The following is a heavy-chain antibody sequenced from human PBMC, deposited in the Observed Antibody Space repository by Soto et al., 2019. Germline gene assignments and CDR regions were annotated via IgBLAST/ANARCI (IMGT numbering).Heavy chain of an antibody. CDR1: GFTFSTYA. V-gene: IGHV3-23*01. D-gene: IGHD4-17*01. J-gene: IGHJ3*02. CDR3: AHPRGYGVFDAYDI. CDR2: LTPSGGET. Sequence: GGSLRLSCVASGFTFSTYAMSWVRQAPGKGLEWVSALTPSGGETYYADSVKGRFTISRDNSMNALYLQMNSLRIEDTALYYCAHPRGYGVFDAYDIWGQGTVVTVSS.